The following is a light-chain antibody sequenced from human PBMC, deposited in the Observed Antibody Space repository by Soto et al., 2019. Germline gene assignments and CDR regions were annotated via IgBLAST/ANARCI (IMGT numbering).Light chain of an antibody. V-gene: IGKV3-15*01. J-gene: IGKJ1*01. CDR3: QQYGSSPRT. Sequence: EIGMTQSPATLSVSPGERATLSCRASQSVSSNLAWYQQKPGQAPRLLIYGASTRATGIPARFSGSGSGTEFTLTISSLQSEDFAVYYCQQYGSSPRTLGQGTKVDIK. CDR2: GAS. CDR1: QSVSSN.